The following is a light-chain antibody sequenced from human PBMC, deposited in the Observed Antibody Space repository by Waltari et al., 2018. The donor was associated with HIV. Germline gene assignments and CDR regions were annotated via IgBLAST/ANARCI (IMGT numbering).Light chain of an antibody. Sequence: QSALTQPASVSGSPGQSITISCTGPTDIGHFNSVSWYPVHPGKAPKLIIFYVTLRPSGGSSRFSGSKSANAASLTISDLRPEDEADYYCSSYSPTLMFGGGTHLTVL. CDR3: SSYSPTLM. J-gene: IGLJ3*02. CDR1: TDIGHFNS. V-gene: IGLV2-14*03. CDR2: YVT.